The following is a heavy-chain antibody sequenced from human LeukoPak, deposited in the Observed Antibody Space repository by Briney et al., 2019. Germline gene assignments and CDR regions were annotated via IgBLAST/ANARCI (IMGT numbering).Heavy chain of an antibody. V-gene: IGHV3-53*01. CDR2: IYSGGST. D-gene: IGHD6-19*01. CDR3: ARPYSSGWSYGGTFDI. CDR1: GFTVSSNY. J-gene: IGHJ3*02. Sequence: GGSLRLSCAASGFTVSSNYMSWVRQAPGKGLEWVSVIYSGGSTYYADSVKGRFTISRDNSKNTLYLQMNSLRAEDTAVYYCARPYSSGWSYGGTFDIWGQGTMVTVSS.